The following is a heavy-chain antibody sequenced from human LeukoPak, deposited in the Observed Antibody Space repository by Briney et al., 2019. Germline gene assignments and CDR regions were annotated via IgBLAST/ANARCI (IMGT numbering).Heavy chain of an antibody. D-gene: IGHD3-10*01. CDR2: IKEDGSEK. V-gene: IGHV3-7*05. Sequence: PGGSLRLSCAASGFTFGSYWMSWVRQAPGKGLEWVANIKEDGSEKYYVDSAKGRFTVSRDNAKNSLYLEMNSLRAEDTAVYYCARGGRNYVNWGQGTLVTVSS. J-gene: IGHJ4*02. CDR3: ARGGRNYVN. CDR1: GFTFGSYW.